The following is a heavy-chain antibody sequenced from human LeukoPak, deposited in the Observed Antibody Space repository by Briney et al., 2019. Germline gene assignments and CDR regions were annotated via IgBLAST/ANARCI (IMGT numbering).Heavy chain of an antibody. J-gene: IGHJ4*02. Sequence: PSQTLSLTCTVSGVSISSGDYYWSWIRQPPGKGLEWIGYIYYSGSTYYNPSLKSRVTISVDTSKNQFPLKLSSVTAADTAVYYCARTMDYYDSDYWGQGTLVTVSS. CDR1: GVSISSGDYY. V-gene: IGHV4-30-4*01. D-gene: IGHD3-22*01. CDR2: IYYSGST. CDR3: ARTMDYYDSDY.